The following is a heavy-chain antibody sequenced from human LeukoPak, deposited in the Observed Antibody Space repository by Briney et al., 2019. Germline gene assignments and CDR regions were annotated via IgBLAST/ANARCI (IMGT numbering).Heavy chain of an antibody. CDR2: IGVDGTMK. CDR1: GFIFTHYG. Sequence: GGSLRLSCAASGFIFTHYGFHRVRQVPGKGLEWVAVIGVDGTMKYYAESVKGRFTISRDNSRNTLYLQMNSLRAEDTAVYYCVLVVVPAAVWHFDLWGRGTLVTVSS. V-gene: IGHV3-33*01. CDR3: VLVVVPAAVWHFDL. J-gene: IGHJ2*01. D-gene: IGHD2-2*01.